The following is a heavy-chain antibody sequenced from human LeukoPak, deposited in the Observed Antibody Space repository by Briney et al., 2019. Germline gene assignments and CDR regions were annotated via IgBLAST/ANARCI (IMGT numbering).Heavy chain of an antibody. CDR1: GFTFSSAW. J-gene: IGHJ5*02. Sequence: GGSLRLSCATSGFTFSSAWMNWVRQAPGKGLEWVGRIRSNSDGGTIDYAAPVKGRFTLSRDDSKNTLYLQMNSLQTEDTAVYYCATDFYDTTWGQGTLVTVSS. CDR3: ATDFYDTT. CDR2: IRSNSDGGTI. V-gene: IGHV3-15*07. D-gene: IGHD3-22*01.